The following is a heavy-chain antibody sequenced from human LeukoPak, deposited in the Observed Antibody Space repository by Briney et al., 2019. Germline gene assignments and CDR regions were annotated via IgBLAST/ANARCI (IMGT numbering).Heavy chain of an antibody. J-gene: IGHJ3*02. CDR3: ARPYDSSGYYIRGAFDI. CDR2: LYFSGST. Sequence: PSETLSLTSTGYAVTVNSHYWSWLRQPPGKGLEWIGNLYFSGSTGYNTSLKSRVSISGETSKTQFSLRLSSVTAADTAVYYCARPYDSSGYYIRGAFDIWGRGAMVTVS. CDR1: AVTVNSHY. V-gene: IGHV4-59*02. D-gene: IGHD3-22*01.